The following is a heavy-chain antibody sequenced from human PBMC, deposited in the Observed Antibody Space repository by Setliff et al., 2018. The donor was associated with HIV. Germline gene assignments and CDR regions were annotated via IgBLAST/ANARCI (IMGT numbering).Heavy chain of an antibody. J-gene: IGHJ3*02. V-gene: IGHV1-69*13. CDR3: ARGAYRRRDGGSYHLDAFDI. CDR1: GGTFSNYA. D-gene: IGHD1-26*01. CDR2: IIPIFGTA. Sequence: SVKVSCKASGGTFSNYAISWVRQAPGQGLEWMGGIIPIFGTANYAQKFQGRVTITADESTSTAYMELSSLRSEDTAVYYCARGAYRRRDGGSYHLDAFDIWGQGTMVT.